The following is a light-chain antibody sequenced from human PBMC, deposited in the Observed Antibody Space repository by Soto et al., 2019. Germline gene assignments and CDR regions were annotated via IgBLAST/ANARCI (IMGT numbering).Light chain of an antibody. V-gene: IGKV3-20*01. CDR2: GAS. CDR3: QQYGSPIT. CDR1: QSVSSSY. Sequence: EIVLTQSPGTLSLSPGERATLSCRASQSVSSSYLAWYQQKPGQAPRLLIYGASSRATGIPDRFSGSGSGTSFTLTISRLEPEDFAVYYCQQYGSPITFGPGTKVHIK. J-gene: IGKJ3*01.